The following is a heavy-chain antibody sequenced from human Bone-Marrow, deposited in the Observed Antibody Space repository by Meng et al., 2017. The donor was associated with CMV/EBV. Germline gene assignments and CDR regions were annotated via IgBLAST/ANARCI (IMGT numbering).Heavy chain of an antibody. CDR3: ARDQVFWSGYPFYYGMDV. CDR1: GYTFTSYY. D-gene: IGHD3-3*01. V-gene: IGHV1-46*01. J-gene: IGHJ6*02. CDR2: INPSGGST. Sequence: ASVKVSCKASGYTFTSYYMHWVRRAPGQGLEWMGIINPSGGSTSYAQKFQGRVTMTRDTSTSTVYMELSSLRSEDTAVYYCARDQVFWSGYPFYYGMDVWGQGTTVTVSS.